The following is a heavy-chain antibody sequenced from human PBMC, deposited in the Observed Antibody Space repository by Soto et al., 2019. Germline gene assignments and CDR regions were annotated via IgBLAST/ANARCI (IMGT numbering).Heavy chain of an antibody. V-gene: IGHV3-30-3*01. CDR1: GFTFSSYA. J-gene: IGHJ5*02. D-gene: IGHD3-3*01. CDR3: ARGQYTIFGVVIIEPGEDWFDP. CDR2: ISYGGSNK. Sequence: GGSLRLSCAASGFTFSSYAMHWVRQDPGKGLEWVSGISYGGSNKYYADSVKGRFTISRDNSKNTRYLQMNSLRAEDTAVYYCARGQYTIFGVVIIEPGEDWFDPWGQATLVTVSS.